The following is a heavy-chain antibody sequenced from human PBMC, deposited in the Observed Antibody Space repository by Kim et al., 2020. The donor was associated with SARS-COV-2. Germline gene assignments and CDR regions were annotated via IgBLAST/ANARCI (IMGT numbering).Heavy chain of an antibody. J-gene: IGHJ4*02. V-gene: IGHV1-3*01. CDR3: ARSPAISAFNDY. CDR2: T. D-gene: IGHD3-3*02. Sequence: TNTSQRFQGRVTITRDTSASTAYMELSSLRSEDTAVYYCARSPAISAFNDYWGQGTLVTVSS.